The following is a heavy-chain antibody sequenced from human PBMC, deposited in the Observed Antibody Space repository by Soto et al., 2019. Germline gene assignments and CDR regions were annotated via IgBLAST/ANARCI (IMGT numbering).Heavy chain of an antibody. CDR3: ARDIEPPCLFFDY. Sequence: QVQLVESGGGLVKPGGSLRLSCAASGFSFSDYYMSWIRQAPGKGLEWVSYISFSDNSIYYADSVKGRFTISRDNAKNSLYLQMNSLRAEDTAVYYCARDIEPPCLFFDYWGQGTLVTVSS. CDR1: GFSFSDYY. V-gene: IGHV3-11*01. J-gene: IGHJ4*02. CDR2: ISFSDNSI. D-gene: IGHD1-26*01.